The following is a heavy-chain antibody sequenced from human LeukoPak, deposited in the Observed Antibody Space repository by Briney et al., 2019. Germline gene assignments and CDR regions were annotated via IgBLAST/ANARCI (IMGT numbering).Heavy chain of an antibody. J-gene: IGHJ6*02. D-gene: IGHD3-10*01. CDR2: IIPILGIA. V-gene: IGHV1-69*02. CDR1: GGTFSSYT. CDR3: AGVFPEGCITMVRGSPYYYYYGMDV. Sequence: ASVKVSFKASGGTFSSYTISWVRQTPGQGLEWMGRIIPILGIANYAQKFQGRVTITADKSTSTTYMELSSLRSADTDVYYCAGVFPEGCITMVRGSPYYYYYGMDVWGQGTTVTVSS.